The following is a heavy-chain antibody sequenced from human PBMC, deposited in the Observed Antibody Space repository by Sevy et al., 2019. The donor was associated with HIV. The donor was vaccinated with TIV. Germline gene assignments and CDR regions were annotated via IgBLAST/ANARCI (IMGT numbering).Heavy chain of an antibody. CDR3: ARARTVYGSSWYLDAFDI. V-gene: IGHV3-53*01. CDR1: GFTVSSNY. D-gene: IGHD6-13*01. Sequence: GGSLRLSCAASGFTVSSNYMSWVRQAPGKGLEWVSVIYSGGSTYYADSVKGRFTISRDNSKNTLYLQMNSLRAEDTAVYYCARARTVYGSSWYLDAFDIWGQGTMVTVSS. CDR2: IYSGGST. J-gene: IGHJ3*02.